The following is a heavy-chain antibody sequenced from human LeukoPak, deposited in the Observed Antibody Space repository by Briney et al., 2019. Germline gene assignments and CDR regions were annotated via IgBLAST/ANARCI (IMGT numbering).Heavy chain of an antibody. D-gene: IGHD5-24*01. V-gene: IGHV1-2*02. Sequence: AXVKVSCKASGYTFTGYYMHWVRQAPGQGLEWMGWINPSSGGTNCAQKFQGRVTMTRDTSISTAYMELSRLRSDDTAVYYCASYITSSDGYNSRGQGTLVTVSS. CDR3: ASYITSSDGYNS. CDR1: GYTFTGYY. J-gene: IGHJ4*02. CDR2: INPSSGGT.